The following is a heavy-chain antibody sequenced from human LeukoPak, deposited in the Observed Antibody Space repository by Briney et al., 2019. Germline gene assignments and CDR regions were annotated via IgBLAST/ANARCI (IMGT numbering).Heavy chain of an antibody. J-gene: IGHJ4*02. CDR1: GFTFSSYE. CDR3: ARAKDYDILTGYYPFDY. V-gene: IGHV3-48*03. Sequence: GGSLRLSCAASGFTFSSYEMNWVRQAPGKGLEWVSYISSSGSTIYYADSVKGRFTISRDNAKNSLYLQMNSLRAEDTAVYYCARAKDYDILTGYYPFDYWGRGTLVTVSS. D-gene: IGHD3-9*01. CDR2: ISSSGSTI.